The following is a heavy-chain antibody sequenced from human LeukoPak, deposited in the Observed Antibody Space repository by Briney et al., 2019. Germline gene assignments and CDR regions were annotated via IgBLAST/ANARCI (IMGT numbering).Heavy chain of an antibody. CDR1: GGSISSYY. J-gene: IGHJ2*01. Sequence: PSETLSLTCTVSGGSISSYYWNWIRQPPGKGLEWIGYIYYSGSTNYNPSLKSRVTISVDTSKNQFSLKLSSVTAADTAVYYCARSPNWGSVDYWYFDLWGRGTLVTVSS. V-gene: IGHV4-59*01. CDR2: IYYSGST. D-gene: IGHD7-27*01. CDR3: ARSPNWGSVDYWYFDL.